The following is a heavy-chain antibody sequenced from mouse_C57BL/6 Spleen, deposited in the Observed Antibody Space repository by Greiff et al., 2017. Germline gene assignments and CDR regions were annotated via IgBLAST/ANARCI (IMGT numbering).Heavy chain of an antibody. CDR1: GFTFSDYY. Sequence: DVMLVESEGGLVQPGSSMKLSCTASGFTFSDYYMAWVRQVPDKGLEWVANINYDGSSTYYLDSLKSRFIISRDNAKNILYLQMSSLKSEDTATYYCARTTGTEYFDYWGQGTTLTVSS. V-gene: IGHV5-16*01. CDR3: ARTTGTEYFDY. J-gene: IGHJ2*01. CDR2: INYDGSST. D-gene: IGHD4-1*02.